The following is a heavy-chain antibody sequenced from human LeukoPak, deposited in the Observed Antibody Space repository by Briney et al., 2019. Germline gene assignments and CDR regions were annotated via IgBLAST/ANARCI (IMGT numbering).Heavy chain of an antibody. V-gene: IGHV4-59*01. Sequence: KTSETLSLTCTVSGGSISSYYWSWIRQPLRMVLGLIGYIYYSGSTNSNPSPTTRVTISVDTSKNQFSLKLSSVTAADTAVYYCARVMPNYDFWSGYLNWFDPWGQGTLVTVSS. J-gene: IGHJ5*02. CDR3: ARVMPNYDFWSGYLNWFDP. CDR1: GGSISSYY. CDR2: IYYSGST. D-gene: IGHD3-3*01.